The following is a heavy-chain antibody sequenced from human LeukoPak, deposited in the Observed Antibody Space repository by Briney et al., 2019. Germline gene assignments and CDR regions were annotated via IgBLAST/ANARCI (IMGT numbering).Heavy chain of an antibody. CDR3: ASGEYSGYDDLRLDY. Sequence: SVKVSCKASAGTFSSYAISWVRQAPGQGLEWMGGIIPIFGTANYAQKFQGRVTITTDESTSTAYMELSSLRSEDTAVYYCASGEYSGYDDLRLDYWGQGTLVTVSS. J-gene: IGHJ4*02. CDR2: IIPIFGTA. D-gene: IGHD5-12*01. CDR1: AGTFSSYA. V-gene: IGHV1-69*05.